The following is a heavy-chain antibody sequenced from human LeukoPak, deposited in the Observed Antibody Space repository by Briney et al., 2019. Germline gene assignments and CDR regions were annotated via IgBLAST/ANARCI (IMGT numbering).Heavy chain of an antibody. Sequence: PGGSLRLSCAASGFTFSSYWMHWVRQAPGKGLVWVSRINTDGSRTDYADSVKGRFTLSRDNAKNTLYLQMNSLRAEDTAVYYCAKAEDNSGWALYYYYYALDVWGQGTTVTVSS. V-gene: IGHV3-74*01. CDR3: AKAEDNSGWALYYYYYALDV. D-gene: IGHD6-19*01. CDR2: INTDGSRT. CDR1: GFTFSSYW. J-gene: IGHJ6*02.